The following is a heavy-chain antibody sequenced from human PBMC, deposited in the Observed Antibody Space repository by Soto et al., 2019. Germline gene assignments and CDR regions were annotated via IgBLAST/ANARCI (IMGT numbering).Heavy chain of an antibody. D-gene: IGHD3-3*01. J-gene: IGHJ4*02. V-gene: IGHV1-24*01. CDR2: FDPEDGET. CDR3: TTRRRYDFWSGPTRIDY. Sequence: QVQLVQSGAEVKKPGASVKVSCKVSGYTLTELSMHWVRQAPGKGLEWMGGFDPEDGETIYAQKFQVRVTMPEDTSTDTAYMELGSLRSEHTVVYYCTTRRRYDFWSGPTRIDYGCQGTLVTVCS. CDR1: GYTLTELS.